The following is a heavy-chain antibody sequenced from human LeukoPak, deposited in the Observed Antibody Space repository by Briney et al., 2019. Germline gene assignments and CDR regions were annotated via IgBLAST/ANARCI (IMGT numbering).Heavy chain of an antibody. Sequence: GRSLRLSCAASGFTFDDYAMHWVRQAPGKGLEWVSGISWNSGSIGYADSVKGRFTISRDSAKDSLYLQMNSLRAEDTALYYCAKDFESSSWYYFDYWGQGTLVTVSS. CDR2: ISWNSGSI. D-gene: IGHD6-13*01. V-gene: IGHV3-9*01. CDR1: GFTFDDYA. J-gene: IGHJ4*02. CDR3: AKDFESSSWYYFDY.